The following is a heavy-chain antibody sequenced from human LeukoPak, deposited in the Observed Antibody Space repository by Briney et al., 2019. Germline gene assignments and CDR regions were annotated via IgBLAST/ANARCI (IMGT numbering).Heavy chain of an antibody. J-gene: IGHJ3*02. Sequence: GGSLRLSCAASGFTFSSYWMSWVRQAPGKGLEWVANIKQDGSEKYYVDSVKGRFTISRDNSKNTLYLQMNSLRAEDTAVYYCARDYSGRAFDIWGQGTMVTVSS. CDR1: GFTFSSYW. CDR3: ARDYSGRAFDI. D-gene: IGHD2-15*01. V-gene: IGHV3-7*01. CDR2: IKQDGSEK.